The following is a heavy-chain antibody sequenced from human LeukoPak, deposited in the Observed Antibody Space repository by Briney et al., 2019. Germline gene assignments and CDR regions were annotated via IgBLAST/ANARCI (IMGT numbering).Heavy chain of an antibody. D-gene: IGHD2-15*01. V-gene: IGHV5-51*01. J-gene: IGHJ5*02. CDR1: GDRFSTHW. Sequence: GESLKISCQGSGDRFSTHWIVWVRQMPGKGLEWMGIIYPGDSDAKYSPSFQGQVTMSADKSIRTAYLQWSSLQASDTAMYYCARRFCSGVSCWLDPWGQGTLVTVSS. CDR3: ARRFCSGVSCWLDP. CDR2: IYPGDSDA.